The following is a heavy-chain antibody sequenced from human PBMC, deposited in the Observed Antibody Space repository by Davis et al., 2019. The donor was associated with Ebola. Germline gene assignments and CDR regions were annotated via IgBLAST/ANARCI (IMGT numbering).Heavy chain of an antibody. CDR2: INHSGST. J-gene: IGHJ4*02. V-gene: IGHV4-34*01. CDR1: GGSFSGYY. Sequence: MPSETLSLTCAVYGGSFSGYYWSWIRQPLGEGLEWIGEINHSGSTNYNPSLKSRVTISVDTSKNQFSLKLSSVTAADTAVYYCARRVGAFGGDFDYWGQGTRVTVSS. CDR3: ARRVGAFGGDFDY. D-gene: IGHD1-26*01.